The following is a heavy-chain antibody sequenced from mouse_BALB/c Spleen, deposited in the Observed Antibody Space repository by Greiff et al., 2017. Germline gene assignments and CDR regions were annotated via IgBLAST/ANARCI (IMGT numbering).Heavy chain of an antibody. CDR1: GFSLTSYG. V-gene: IGHV2-4-1*01. D-gene: IGHD4-1*02. CDR2: IWSGGST. CDR3: ARNQLGDRGWFAY. J-gene: IGHJ3*01. Sequence: QVQLKESGPGLVQPSQSLSFTCTVSGFSLTSYGVHWVRQSPGKGLEWLGVIWSGGSTDYNAAFISRLSISKDNSKSQVFFKMNSLQADDTAIYYCARNQLGDRGWFAYWGQGTLVTVSA.